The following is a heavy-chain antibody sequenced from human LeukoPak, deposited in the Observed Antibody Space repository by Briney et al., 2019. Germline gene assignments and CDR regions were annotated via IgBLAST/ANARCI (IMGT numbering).Heavy chain of an antibody. Sequence: GASVKVSCKASVYTFTGYNMNWLRQAPGQGLEWMGWINPNSGGTNYAQKFQGRVTMTRDTSISTAYMELSRLRSDDTAVYYCAREGPSTYYDILTGYYPNWGQGTLVTVSS. D-gene: IGHD3-9*01. CDR2: INPNSGGT. CDR3: AREGPSTYYDILTGYYPN. J-gene: IGHJ4*02. CDR1: VYTFTGYN. V-gene: IGHV1-2*02.